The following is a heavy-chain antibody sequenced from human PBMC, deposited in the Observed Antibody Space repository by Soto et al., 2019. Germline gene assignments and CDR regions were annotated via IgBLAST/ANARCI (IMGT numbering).Heavy chain of an antibody. CDR1: GGSISSHY. Sequence: HVQLQESGPGLVRPSETLSLTCTVTGGSISSHYWSWVRQPPGKGLEWIGYLYYTGSTNYNASLKSQVTMSLVTSKNQFSLMLTSVTAADTAVYYCARVGATVTSQALGFDHWGQGILVTVSS. V-gene: IGHV4-59*11. J-gene: IGHJ4*02. D-gene: IGHD4-17*01. CDR3: ARVGATVTSQALGFDH. CDR2: LYYTGST.